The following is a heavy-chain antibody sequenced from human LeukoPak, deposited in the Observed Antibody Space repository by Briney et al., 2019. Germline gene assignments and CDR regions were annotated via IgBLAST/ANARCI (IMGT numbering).Heavy chain of an antibody. Sequence: ASVKVSCKASGYTFTGYYMHWVRQAPGQGLEWMGWINPNSGGTNYAQKFQGRVTMTRDTSISTAYMELSRLRSDDTAVYYCARVEAGGSVYNWFDPWGQGTLVTVSS. D-gene: IGHD2-15*01. CDR1: GYTFTGYY. J-gene: IGHJ5*02. V-gene: IGHV1-2*02. CDR3: ARVEAGGSVYNWFDP. CDR2: INPNSGGT.